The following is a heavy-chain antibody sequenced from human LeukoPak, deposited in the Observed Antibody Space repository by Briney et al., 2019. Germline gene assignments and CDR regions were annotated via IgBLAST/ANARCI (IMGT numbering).Heavy chain of an antibody. CDR1: GFTLSDYY. CDR3: ASGFNSGPIADY. CDR2: ISSSGSTI. Sequence: GGSLRLSCAASGFTLSDYYMSWIRQAPGKGLEWVSYISSSGSTIYYADSVKGRFTISRDNAKNSLYLQMNSLRAEDTAVYYCASGFNSGPIADYWGQGTLVTVSS. V-gene: IGHV3-11*04. D-gene: IGHD1-26*01. J-gene: IGHJ4*02.